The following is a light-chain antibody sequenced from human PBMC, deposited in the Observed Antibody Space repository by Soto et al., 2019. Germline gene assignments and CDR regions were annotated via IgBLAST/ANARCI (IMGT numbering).Light chain of an antibody. J-gene: IGKJ4*01. Sequence: EIVMTQSPATLSMSQGERATLFCRASQSVNSNLAWYQQKPGQAPRLLIFGSSTRATGIPARFSGSGSGTDFTLTISSLQSEDFAVYYCQQYNNWPPLTFGGGTKVEIK. V-gene: IGKV3-15*01. CDR2: GSS. CDR1: QSVNSN. CDR3: QQYNNWPPLT.